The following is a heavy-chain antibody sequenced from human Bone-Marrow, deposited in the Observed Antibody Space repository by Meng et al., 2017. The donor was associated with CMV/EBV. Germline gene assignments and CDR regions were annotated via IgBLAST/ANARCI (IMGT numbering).Heavy chain of an antibody. Sequence: GESLKISCGASGFTFSTYAMTWVRQAPGKGLEWVSSISSSSIYIDYADSMKGRFTISRDNAKNSLYLQMNSLRAEDTAVYYCARDHESSYGLGYYYYYGMDVWGQGTTVTVSS. CDR3: ARDHESSYGLGYYYYYGMDV. J-gene: IGHJ6*02. D-gene: IGHD5-18*01. CDR2: ISSSSIYI. V-gene: IGHV3-21*01. CDR1: GFTFSTYA.